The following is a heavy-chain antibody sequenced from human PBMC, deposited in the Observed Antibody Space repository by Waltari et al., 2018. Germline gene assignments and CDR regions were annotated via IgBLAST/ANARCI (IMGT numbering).Heavy chain of an antibody. CDR1: GFRFDDYA. J-gene: IGHJ4*01. CDR3: AKDNGYSLDY. Sequence: EVQLVESGGASVEPGRYLRLSCAASGFRFDDYAMHWVRQVPGKGLEWVSGLRWNSGSIIYADSVKGRFTISRDNARNSLFLQMTSLRPDDTALYYCAKDNGYSLDYWGHGTLVTVTS. CDR2: LRWNSGSI. V-gene: IGHV3-9*01. D-gene: IGHD5-18*01.